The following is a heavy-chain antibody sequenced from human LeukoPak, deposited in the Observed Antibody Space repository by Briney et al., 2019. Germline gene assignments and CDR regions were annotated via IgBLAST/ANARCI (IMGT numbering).Heavy chain of an antibody. V-gene: IGHV4-39*07. CDR3: ATSLTTVTHYYYYMDV. CDR1: GGSISSSSYY. Sequence: SETLSLTCTVSGGSISSSSYYWGWIRQPPGKGLEWIGEINHSGSTNYNPSLKSRVTISVDTSKNQFSLKLSSVTAADTAVYYCATSLTTVTHYYYYMDVWGKGTTVTISS. D-gene: IGHD4-11*01. CDR2: INHSGST. J-gene: IGHJ6*03.